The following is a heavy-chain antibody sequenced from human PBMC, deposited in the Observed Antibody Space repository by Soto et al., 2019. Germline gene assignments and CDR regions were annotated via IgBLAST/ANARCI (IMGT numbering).Heavy chain of an antibody. V-gene: IGHV3-30*18. Sequence: QVQLVESGGGVVQPGRSLRLSCAASGFTFSSYGMHWVRQAPGKGLEWVAVISYDGSNKYYADSVKGRFTISRDNSKNTLYLQMNSLGAEDMAVYYCAKDSTVVVTAIGSWYFDLWGRGTLVTVSS. J-gene: IGHJ2*01. D-gene: IGHD2-21*02. CDR3: AKDSTVVVTAIGSWYFDL. CDR2: ISYDGSNK. CDR1: GFTFSSYG.